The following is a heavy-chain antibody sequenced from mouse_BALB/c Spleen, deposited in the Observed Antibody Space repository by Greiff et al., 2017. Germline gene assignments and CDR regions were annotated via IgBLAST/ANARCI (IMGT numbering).Heavy chain of an antibody. CDR2: IDPENGNT. D-gene: IGHD1-1*01. Sequence: EVQLQQSGAELVRPGALVKLSCKASGFNIKDYYMHWVKQRPEQGLEWIGWIDPENGNTIYDPKFQGKASITADTSSNTAYLQLSSLTSEDTAVYYCAGRFHIDYWGQGTTLTVSS. J-gene: IGHJ2*01. CDR3: AGRFHIDY. V-gene: IGHV14-1*02. CDR1: GFNIKDYY.